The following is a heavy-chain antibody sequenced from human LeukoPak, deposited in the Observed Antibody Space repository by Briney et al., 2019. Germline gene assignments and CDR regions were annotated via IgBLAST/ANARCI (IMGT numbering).Heavy chain of an antibody. V-gene: IGHV3-53*01. J-gene: IGHJ6*02. D-gene: IGHD3-22*01. CDR3: TRMNSGYYYGPSTRSLIYYGMDV. CDR2: TYSGGST. CDR1: GFTVSSNY. Sequence: GGSLRLSCAASGFTVSSNYLNWVRQAPGKGLEWVSVTYSGGSTYYADSVKGRFTISRDNPKNTPYLQMNSLRAEDTAVYYCTRMNSGYYYGPSTRSLIYYGMDVWGQGTTVTVSS.